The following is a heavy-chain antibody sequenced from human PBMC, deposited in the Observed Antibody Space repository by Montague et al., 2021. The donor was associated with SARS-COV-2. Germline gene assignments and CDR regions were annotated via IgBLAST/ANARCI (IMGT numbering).Heavy chain of an antibody. J-gene: IGHJ4*02. CDR3: ARGGGDSYGALDY. CDR1: GGSFSGYY. Sequence: SETLSLTCAVSGGSFSGYYWSWIRQPPGKGLEWIGEINHSGSTNYNPSLKSRVTISVDTSKKQFSLRLNSVTAADTAVYYCARGGGDSYGALDYWGQGTLVTVSS. CDR2: INHSGST. V-gene: IGHV4-34*01. D-gene: IGHD5-18*01.